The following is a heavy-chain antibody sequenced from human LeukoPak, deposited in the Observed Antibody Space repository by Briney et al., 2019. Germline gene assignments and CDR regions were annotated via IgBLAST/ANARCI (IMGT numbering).Heavy chain of an antibody. J-gene: IGHJ5*02. CDR1: GYIFTDYY. CDR3: ARDHSDTKPRPNWWFDP. D-gene: IGHD1-1*01. Sequence: ASVKVSCKASGYIFTDYYLHWVRQAPGRGLEWMAWINPKSGGTKYAQKFQGRVTMTRDTSISTAYMELSRLRSDDTAVYYCARDHSDTKPRPNWWFDPWGQGTLVIVSS. CDR2: INPKSGGT. V-gene: IGHV1-2*02.